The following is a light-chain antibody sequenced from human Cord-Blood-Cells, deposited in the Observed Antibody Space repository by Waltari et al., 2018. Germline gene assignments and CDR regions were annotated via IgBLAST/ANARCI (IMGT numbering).Light chain of an antibody. CDR3: QQFNSYPHT. J-gene: IGKJ2*01. Sequence: AIQLPPSTSSLSESVGDRVTITCRASKGISSALAWYQKKPGKAPKLLIYDASSLESGVPSRFSGSGSGTDFTLTISSLQPEDFATYYCQQFNSYPHTFGQGTKLEIK. CDR1: KGISSA. V-gene: IGKV1-13*02. CDR2: DAS.